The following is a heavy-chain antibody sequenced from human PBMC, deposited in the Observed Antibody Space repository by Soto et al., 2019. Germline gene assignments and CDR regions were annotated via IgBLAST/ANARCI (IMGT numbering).Heavy chain of an antibody. CDR3: ARDLGNITMIVVVRYDAFAI. CDR2: ISAYNGNT. CDR1: GYTFTSYG. V-gene: IGHV1-18*01. D-gene: IGHD3-22*01. Sequence: GASVKVSCKVSGYTFTSYGISWVRQAPGQGLEWMGWISAYNGNTNYAQKLQGRVTMTTDTSTSTAYMELRSLRSDDTAVYYCARDLGNITMIVVVRYDAFAIWGQGTMVTVSS. J-gene: IGHJ3*02.